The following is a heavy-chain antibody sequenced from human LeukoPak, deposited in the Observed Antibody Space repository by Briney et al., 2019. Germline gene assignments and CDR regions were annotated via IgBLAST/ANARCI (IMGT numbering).Heavy chain of an antibody. V-gene: IGHV1-2*02. CDR3: ARAAGVYYYYGMDV. Sequence: ASVKVSCKASGYTLTGYYMHWVRQAPGQGLEWMGWINPNSGGTNYAQKFQGRVTMTRDTSISTAYMELSRLRSDDTAVYYCARAAGVYYYYGMDVWGQGTTVTVSS. J-gene: IGHJ6*02. CDR1: GYTLTGYY. D-gene: IGHD6-19*01. CDR2: INPNSGGT.